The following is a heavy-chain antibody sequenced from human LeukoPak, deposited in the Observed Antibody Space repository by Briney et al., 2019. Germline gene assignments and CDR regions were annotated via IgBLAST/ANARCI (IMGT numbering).Heavy chain of an antibody. CDR3: ARDQYCSSTSCYDYYYYYMDV. V-gene: IGHV1-46*01. CDR2: INPSGGST. CDR1: GYTFTSYY. D-gene: IGHD2-2*01. J-gene: IGHJ6*03. Sequence: ASVKVSCKASGYTFTSYYMHWVRQAPGQGLEWMGIINPSGGSTSYAQKFQGRVTMTRDMSTSTVYMELSSLRSEDTAVYYCARDQYCSSTSCYDYYYYYMDVWGKGTTVTVSS.